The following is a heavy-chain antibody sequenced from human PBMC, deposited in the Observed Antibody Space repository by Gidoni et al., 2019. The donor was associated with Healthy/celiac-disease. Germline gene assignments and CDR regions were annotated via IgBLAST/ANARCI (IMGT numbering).Heavy chain of an antibody. V-gene: IGHV1-69*01. CDR2: IIPIFGTA. CDR3: ARDTDGGFDY. CDR1: GATFSSYA. D-gene: IGHD3-10*01. J-gene: IGHJ4*02. Sequence: QVQLAQSGAAVKKPGSPVRVPCKASGATFSSYAISWVRQAPGQGLGWTGGIIPIFGTANYAQKFQGRVTITADESTSTAYMELSSLRAEDTAVYYCARDTDGGFDYWGQGTLVTVSS.